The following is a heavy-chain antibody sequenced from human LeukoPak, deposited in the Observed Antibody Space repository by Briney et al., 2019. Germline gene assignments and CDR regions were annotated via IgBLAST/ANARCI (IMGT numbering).Heavy chain of an antibody. J-gene: IGHJ4*02. V-gene: IGHV1-2*02. CDR3: ARDTYYYGSGSSL. D-gene: IGHD3-10*01. Sequence: ASVKVSCKASGYTFTSYGISWVRQAPGQGLEWMGWISAYSGGTNYAQKFQGRVTMTRDTSITTAYMELSRLRSDDTAVYYCARDTYYYGSGSSLWGQGTLVTVSS. CDR1: GYTFTSYG. CDR2: ISAYSGGT.